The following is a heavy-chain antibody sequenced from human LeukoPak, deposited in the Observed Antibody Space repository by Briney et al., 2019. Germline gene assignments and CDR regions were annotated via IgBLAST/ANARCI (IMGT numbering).Heavy chain of an antibody. CDR2: INAGNGNT. CDR3: ARVGQGGYSGYDYRGLDY. J-gene: IGHJ4*02. D-gene: IGHD5-12*01. Sequence: ASVKVSCKASGYTFTSYAMHWVRQAPGRRLEWMGWINAGNGNTKYSQKFQGRVTITRDTSASTAYMELSSLRSEDTAVYYCARVGQGGYSGYDYRGLDYWGQGTLVTVSS. V-gene: IGHV1-3*01. CDR1: GYTFTSYA.